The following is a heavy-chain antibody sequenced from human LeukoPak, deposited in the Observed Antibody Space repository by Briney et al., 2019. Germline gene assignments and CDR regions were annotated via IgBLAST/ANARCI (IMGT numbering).Heavy chain of an antibody. J-gene: IGHJ4*02. D-gene: IGHD3-22*01. CDR1: GFTFSDFY. V-gene: IGHV3-11*04. CDR3: VRVNTYYYDSKPS. CDR2: ISSSGSTI. Sequence: GGSLRLSCAASGFTFSDFYVSWIRQAPGKGLEWVSYISSSGSTIYYADSVKGRFTISRDNAKNSLFLQMNSLRPEDTAMYYCVRVNTYYYDSKPSWGQGTLVTVSS.